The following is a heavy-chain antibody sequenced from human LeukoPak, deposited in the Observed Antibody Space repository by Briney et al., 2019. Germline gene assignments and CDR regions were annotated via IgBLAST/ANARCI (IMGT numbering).Heavy chain of an antibody. CDR2: ISDSA. CDR3: AKDGVNYGFFDY. J-gene: IGHJ4*02. Sequence: GGSLRLSCAASGFTSSSYAMSWVRQAPGKGLEWVSAISDSAYYADSVKGRFTISRDNSKNTLYLQMNSLRAEDTAVYYCAKDGVNYGFFDYWGQGTLVTVSS. D-gene: IGHD3-10*01. CDR1: GFTSSSYA. V-gene: IGHV3-23*01.